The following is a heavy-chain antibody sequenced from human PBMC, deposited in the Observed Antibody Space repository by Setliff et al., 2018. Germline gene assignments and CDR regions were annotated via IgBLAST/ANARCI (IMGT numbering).Heavy chain of an antibody. CDR2: IRNKANIYNT. Sequence: GESLKISCAASGFTFSDHYMDWVRQAPGKGLEWIGRIRNKANIYNTEYAASVKGRFTISRDDSKNSLYLQMNSLKIEDTAVYYCARARDSSGYWDFDYWGQGTLVTVSS. CDR3: ARARDSSGYWDFDY. CDR1: GFTFSDHY. D-gene: IGHD3-22*01. J-gene: IGHJ4*02. V-gene: IGHV3-72*01.